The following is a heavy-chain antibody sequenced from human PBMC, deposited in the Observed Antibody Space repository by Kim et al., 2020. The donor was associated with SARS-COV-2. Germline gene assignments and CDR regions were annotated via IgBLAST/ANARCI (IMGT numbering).Heavy chain of an antibody. D-gene: IGHD6-6*01. J-gene: IGHJ4*02. V-gene: IGHV4-59*09. CDR3: ARGPDIAARRVGYYFDY. Sequence: LKSRVTISVDTSKNQFSLKLSSVTAADTAVYYCARGPDIAARRVGYYFDYWGQGTLVTVSS.